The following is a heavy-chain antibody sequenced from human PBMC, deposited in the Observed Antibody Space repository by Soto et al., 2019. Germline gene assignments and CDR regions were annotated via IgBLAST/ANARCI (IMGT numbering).Heavy chain of an antibody. J-gene: IGHJ5*02. CDR2: ISGSGGST. V-gene: IGHV3-23*01. Sequence: GGSLRLSCAASGFTFSIYWMHWVRQAPGKGLEWVSAISGSGGSTYYADSVKGRFTISRDNSKNTLYLQMNSLRAEDTAVYYCAKDEWELLGWFDPWGQGTLVTVSS. D-gene: IGHD1-26*01. CDR3: AKDEWELLGWFDP. CDR1: GFTFSIYW.